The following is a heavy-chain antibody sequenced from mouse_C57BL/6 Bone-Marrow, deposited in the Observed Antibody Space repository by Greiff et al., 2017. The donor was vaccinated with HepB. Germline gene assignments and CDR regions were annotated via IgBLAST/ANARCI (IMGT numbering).Heavy chain of an antibody. CDR1: GYTFTDYY. Sequence: EVKLQQSGPELVKPGASVKISCKASGYTFTDYYMNWVKQSHGKSLEWIGDINPNNGGTSYNQKFKGKATLTVDKSSSTAYMELRSLTSEDSAVYYCARAHSSYFDYWGQGTTLTVSS. CDR3: ARAHSSYFDY. V-gene: IGHV1-26*01. CDR2: INPNNGGT. J-gene: IGHJ2*01.